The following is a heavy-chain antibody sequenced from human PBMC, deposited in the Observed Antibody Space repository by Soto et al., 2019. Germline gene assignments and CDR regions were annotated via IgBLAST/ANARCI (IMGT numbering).Heavy chain of an antibody. CDR3: ARHYNLPDY. V-gene: IGHV4-30-4*01. J-gene: IGHJ4*02. Sequence: QVQVQDSGPGLVKPSQALSLTCTVSGDSISSGDNYWSWIRQPPGQGLEWIGYFYYTGITEYNPSLNSRLTISVDTSKNQFSLKVTSVTAADTAIYYCARHYNLPDYWGQGTLVTVSS. CDR1: GDSISSGDNY. CDR2: FYYTGIT. D-gene: IGHD1-1*01.